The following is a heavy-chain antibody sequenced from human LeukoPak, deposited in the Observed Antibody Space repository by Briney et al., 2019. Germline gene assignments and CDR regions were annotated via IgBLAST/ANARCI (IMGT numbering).Heavy chain of an antibody. J-gene: IGHJ3*02. V-gene: IGHV1-46*01. CDR2: INPSGGST. D-gene: IGHD3-22*01. CDR1: GYTFTSYY. Sequence: ASVKVSCKASGYTFTSYYMHWVRQAPGQGLEWMVIINPSGGSTSYAQKFQGRVTMTRDMSTSTVYMELSSLRSEDTAVYYCARGHLGSSYSDAFDIWGQGTMVTVSS. CDR3: ARGHLGSSYSDAFDI.